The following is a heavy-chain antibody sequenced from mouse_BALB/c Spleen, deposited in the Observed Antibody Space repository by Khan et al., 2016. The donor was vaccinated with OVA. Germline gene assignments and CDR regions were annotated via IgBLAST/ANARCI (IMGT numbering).Heavy chain of an antibody. J-gene: IGHJ3*01. CDR2: ITYSGST. CDR1: GYSITSDYA. D-gene: IGHD3-3*01. CDR3: TRGRAY. Sequence: VQLKESGPGLVKPSQSLSLTCTVSGYSITSDYARNWIRQFPGNKLEWVGYITYSGSTSYTPSLKSRISITRDTSKNQFFLHLNSVTTEDTATYYCTRGRAYWGQGTLVTVSA. V-gene: IGHV3-2*02.